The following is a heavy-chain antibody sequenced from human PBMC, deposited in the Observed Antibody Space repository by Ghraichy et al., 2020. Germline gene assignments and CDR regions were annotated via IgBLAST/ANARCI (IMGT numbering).Heavy chain of an antibody. CDR2: IKDDGSEE. V-gene: IGHV3-7*03. Sequence: GGSLRLSCVASGFTFNSYWMHWVRQAPGKGLEWVANIKDDGSEEYYVDSVKGRFTISRDNAKNSLYLQMNSLRIEDTALYYCVSGEEYYDSSGLDYWGQGTLVTVSA. CDR1: GFTFNSYW. CDR3: VSGEEYYDSSGLDY. D-gene: IGHD3-22*01. J-gene: IGHJ4*02.